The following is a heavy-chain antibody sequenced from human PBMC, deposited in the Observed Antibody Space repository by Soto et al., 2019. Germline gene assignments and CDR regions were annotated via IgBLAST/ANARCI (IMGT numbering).Heavy chain of an antibody. CDR1: GSLAVGSLSTYF. D-gene: IGHD3-3*01. Sequence: XATLSLTCGVSGSLAVGSLSTYFWTWIRQPPGKGLEWIGEINHSGSTNYNPSLESRVTISVDTSKNQFSLKLSSVTAADTAVYYCARERNTIFGVVISLDVWGQGTTVTVSS. V-gene: IGHV4-34*01. CDR2: INHSGST. CDR3: ARERNTIFGVVISLDV. J-gene: IGHJ6*02.